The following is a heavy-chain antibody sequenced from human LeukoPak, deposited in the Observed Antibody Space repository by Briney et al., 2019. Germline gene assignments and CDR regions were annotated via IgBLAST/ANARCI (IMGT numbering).Heavy chain of an antibody. CDR2: INPNSGGT. CDR3: ARNYDILTGYFPNDAFDI. CDR1: GYTFTGYY. V-gene: IGHV1-2*02. Sequence: ASVKVSCKASGYTFTGYYMHWVRQAPGQGLEWMGWINPNSGGTNYAQKFQGRVTMTRDTSISTAYMELSRLRSDDTAVYYCARNYDILTGYFPNDAFDIWGQGTMVTVSS. D-gene: IGHD3-9*01. J-gene: IGHJ3*02.